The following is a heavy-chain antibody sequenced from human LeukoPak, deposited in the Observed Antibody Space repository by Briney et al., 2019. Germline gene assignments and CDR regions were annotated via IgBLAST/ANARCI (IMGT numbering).Heavy chain of an antibody. D-gene: IGHD2-15*01. CDR3: AKGFRVAVAAHFDY. J-gene: IGHJ4*02. CDR2: ISWNSGSI. V-gene: IGHV3-9*01. Sequence: WIRQPAGKGLEWVSSISWNSGSIGYADSVKGRFTISRDNAKNSLYLQMNSLRAEDTALYYCAKGFRVAVAAHFDYWGQGTLVTVSS.